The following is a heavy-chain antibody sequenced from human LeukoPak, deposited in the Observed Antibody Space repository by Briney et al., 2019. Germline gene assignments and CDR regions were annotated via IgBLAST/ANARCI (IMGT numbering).Heavy chain of an antibody. CDR2: ISWNSGSI. CDR1: GFTFDDYA. V-gene: IGHV3-9*01. J-gene: IGHJ4*02. CDR3: AEDGIRYFDPFDY. D-gene: IGHD3-9*01. Sequence: PGGSLRLSCAASGFTFDDYAMHWVRQAPGKGLEWVSGISWNSGSIGYADSVKGRFTISRDNAKNSLYLQMNSLRAEDTALFYQAEDGIRYFDPFDYWGQGTLVTVSS.